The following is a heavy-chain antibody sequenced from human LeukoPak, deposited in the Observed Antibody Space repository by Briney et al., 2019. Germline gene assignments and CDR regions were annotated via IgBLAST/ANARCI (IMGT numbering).Heavy chain of an antibody. V-gene: IGHV3-23*01. D-gene: IGHD3-16*01. CDR3: ATRSGGARILGAFDI. Sequence: GGSLRLSCAASGFTFSSYAMSWARQAPGKGLEWVSAISGSGGSTYYADSVKGRFTISRDNSKNTLYLQMNSLRAEDTAVYYCATRSGGARILGAFDIWGQGTMVTVSS. CDR1: GFTFSSYA. J-gene: IGHJ3*02. CDR2: ISGSGGST.